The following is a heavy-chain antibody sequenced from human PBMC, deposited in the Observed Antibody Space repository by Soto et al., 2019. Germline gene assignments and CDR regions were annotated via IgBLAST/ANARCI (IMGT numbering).Heavy chain of an antibody. J-gene: IGHJ4*02. Sequence: PSETLSLTCTVSGDSISSSNYFWGWIRQPPGKGLEWIGTIFYSGSTSYNPSLKSRVTISVDTSKNQFSLKLSSVTAADTAVYYCARDKDYYDSSLDYWGQGTLVTVSS. CDR1: GDSISSSNYF. V-gene: IGHV4-39*01. CDR2: IFYSGST. CDR3: ARDKDYYDSSLDY. D-gene: IGHD3-22*01.